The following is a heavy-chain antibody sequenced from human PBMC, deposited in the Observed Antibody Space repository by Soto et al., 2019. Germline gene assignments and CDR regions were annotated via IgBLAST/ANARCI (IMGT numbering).Heavy chain of an antibody. CDR1: GGSISSSSYY. D-gene: IGHD2-15*01. V-gene: IGHV4-39*01. CDR2: IYYSGST. J-gene: IGHJ4*02. Sequence: SETLSLTCTVSGGSISSSSYYWGWIRQPPGKGLEWIGSIYYSGSTYYNPSLKSRATISVDTSKNQFSLKLSSVTAADTAVYYCARLRGVAATPLIFGYWGQGTLVTVSS. CDR3: ARLRGVAATPLIFGY.